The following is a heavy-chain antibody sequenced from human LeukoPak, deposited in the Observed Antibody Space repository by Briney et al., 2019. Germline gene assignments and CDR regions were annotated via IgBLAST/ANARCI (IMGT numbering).Heavy chain of an antibody. CDR3: ASGPLVLYYFDY. Sequence: GGSLRLSCAASGFTFSDYYMSWIRQAPGKGLERVSYISSSGSTIYYADSVKGRFTISRDNSKNTLYLQMNSLRAEDTAVYYCASGPLVLYYFDYWGQGTLVTVSS. V-gene: IGHV3-11*04. D-gene: IGHD2-8*02. CDR2: ISSSGSTI. CDR1: GFTFSDYY. J-gene: IGHJ4*02.